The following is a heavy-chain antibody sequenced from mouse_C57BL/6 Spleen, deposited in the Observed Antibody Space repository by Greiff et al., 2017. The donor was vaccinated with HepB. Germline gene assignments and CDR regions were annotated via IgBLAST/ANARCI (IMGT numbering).Heavy chain of an antibody. Sequence: QVQLKESGAELVRPGTSVKVSCKASGYAFTNYLIEWVKQRPGQGLEWIGVINPNYGTTSYNQKFKGKATLTVDQSSSTAYMQLNSLTAEDSAVYCCASGGSGYEAYWGQGTLVTVSA. CDR3: ASGGSGYEAY. V-gene: IGHV1-54*01. CDR1: GYAFTNYL. CDR2: INPNYGTT. J-gene: IGHJ3*01. D-gene: IGHD3-2*02.